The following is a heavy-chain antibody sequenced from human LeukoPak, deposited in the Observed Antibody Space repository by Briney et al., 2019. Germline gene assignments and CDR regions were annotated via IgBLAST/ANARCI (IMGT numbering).Heavy chain of an antibody. J-gene: IGHJ3*02. CDR2: IKEDGSEK. CDR1: GFTFSSYW. D-gene: IGHD2-2*02. CDR3: AGYCSSTSCYMSQAFDI. V-gene: IGHV3-7*01. Sequence: GGSLRLSCAASGFTFSSYWMSWVRQAPGKGLEWVANIKEDGSEKYYVDSVKGRSTISRDNAKKSLYLQMNSLRAEDTAVYYCAGYCSSTSCYMSQAFDIWGQGTMVTVSS.